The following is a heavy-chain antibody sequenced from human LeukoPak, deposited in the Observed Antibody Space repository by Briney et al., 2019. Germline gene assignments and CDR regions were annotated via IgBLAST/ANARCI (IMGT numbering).Heavy chain of an antibody. D-gene: IGHD6-6*01. CDR3: ARDHSSSSGWLDYYYGMDV. V-gene: IGHV3-33*01. CDR2: IWYDGSNK. Sequence: GGSLRLSCAASGFTFSSYGMHWVRQAPGKGLEWVAVIWYDGSNKYYADSVKGRFTISRDNSKNTLYLQMNSLRAEDTAVYYCARDHSSSSGWLDYYYGMDVWGQGTTVTVSS. J-gene: IGHJ6*02. CDR1: GFTFSSYG.